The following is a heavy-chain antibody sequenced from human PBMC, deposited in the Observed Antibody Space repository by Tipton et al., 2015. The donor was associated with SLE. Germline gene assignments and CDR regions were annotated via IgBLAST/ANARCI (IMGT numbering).Heavy chain of an antibody. D-gene: IGHD2-8*02. Sequence: GLVKPSETLSLTCGVYGESFLGYFWTWIRQPPGKGLEWIGESIHSGTTNYNPSLESRVTLSVDTSKNQLSLNLTSVTAADTAVYYCATLEAGTGGYWGQGTLVTVSS. CDR1: GESFLGYF. CDR3: ATLEAGTGGY. CDR2: SIHSGTT. V-gene: IGHV4-34*12. J-gene: IGHJ4*02.